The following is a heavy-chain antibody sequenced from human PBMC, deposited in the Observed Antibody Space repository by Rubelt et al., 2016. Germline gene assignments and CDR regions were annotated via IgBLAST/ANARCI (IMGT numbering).Heavy chain of an antibody. D-gene: IGHD1-1*01. CDR3: ARVSGTTNNWFDP. J-gene: IGHJ5*02. CDR1: GYTFTSYA. Sequence: QVQLVQSGAEVKKPGASVKVSCKASGYTFTSYAMHWVRQAPGQRLEWMGWLNAGNGNTKYSQKFQGRVTITRDTSASTAYMELSSLRSEDTAVYYCARVSGTTNNWFDPWGQGTLVTVSS. CDR2: LNAGNGNT. V-gene: IGHV1-3*01.